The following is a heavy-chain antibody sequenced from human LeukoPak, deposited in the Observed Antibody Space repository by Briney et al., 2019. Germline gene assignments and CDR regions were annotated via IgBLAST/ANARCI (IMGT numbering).Heavy chain of an antibody. CDR1: GGTFSSYA. CDR2: IIPIFGTA. V-gene: IGHV1-69*06. D-gene: IGHD3-10*01. Sequence: SVKVSCKASGGTFSSYAISWVRQAPGQGLEWMGRIIPIFGTANYAQKFQGRVTITADKSTSTAYMELSSLRSEDTAVYYCARGHGSGSYYYFDYWGQGTLVTVSS. CDR3: ARGHGSGSYYYFDY. J-gene: IGHJ4*02.